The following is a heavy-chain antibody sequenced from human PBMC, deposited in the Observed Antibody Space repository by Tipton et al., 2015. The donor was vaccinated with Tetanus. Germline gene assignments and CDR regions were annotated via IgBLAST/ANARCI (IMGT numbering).Heavy chain of an antibody. CDR1: GGSVSNASYF. V-gene: IGHV4-31*03. CDR2: INYSGST. CDR3: ARGSGELSFARAGFDY. D-gene: IGHD3-16*02. Sequence: TLSLTCTVSGGSVSNASYFWGWIRQSPEKGLEWIGFINYSGSTYYNPSLKSRVTISVDTSKNQFSLKLSSVTAADTAVYYCARGSGELSFARAGFDYWGQGTLVTVSS. J-gene: IGHJ4*02.